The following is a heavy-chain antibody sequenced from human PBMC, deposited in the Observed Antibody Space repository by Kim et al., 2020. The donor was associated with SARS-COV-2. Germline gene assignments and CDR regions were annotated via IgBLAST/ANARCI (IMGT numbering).Heavy chain of an antibody. D-gene: IGHD6-19*01. CDR2: SFDSGST. CDR3: ARGSNGWFQPWFDP. Sequence: SETLSLTCTVSGGSSSSYYWSWIRQPPGKGLEWIAYSFDSGSTNFNPSLKSRVTISVDMSKNQFSLKLISVTAADTAVYYCARGSNGWFQPWFDPWGQGTLVTVSS. CDR1: GGSSSSYY. V-gene: IGHV4-59*01. J-gene: IGHJ5*02.